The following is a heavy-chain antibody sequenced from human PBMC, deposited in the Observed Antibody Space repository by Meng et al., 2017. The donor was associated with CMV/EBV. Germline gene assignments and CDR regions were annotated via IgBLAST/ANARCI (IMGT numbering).Heavy chain of an antibody. D-gene: IGHD5-18*01. V-gene: IGHV6-1*01. CDR1: GDSVSSTSAA. CDR3: ARGGGDTAMVDY. CDR2: TYYRSKWDN. J-gene: IGHJ4*02. Sequence: SQTLSLTCAISGDSVSSTSAAWNWIRQSPSRGLEWLGRTYYRSKWDNDYAVSVNSRITINPDTSKNQFSLQLNSVTPEDTAVYYCARGGGDTAMVDYWGQGTLVTVSS.